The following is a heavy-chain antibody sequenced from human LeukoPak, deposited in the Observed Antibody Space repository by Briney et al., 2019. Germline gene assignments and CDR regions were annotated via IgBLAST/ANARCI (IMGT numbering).Heavy chain of an antibody. CDR2: INHSGST. J-gene: IGHJ5*02. D-gene: IGHD3-3*01. CDR1: GGSFSGYY. Sequence: SETLSLTCAVYGGSFSGYYWSWIRQPPGKGLEWLGEINHSGSTNYNPSLKSRVTISVDTSKNQFSLKLSSVTAADTAVYYCARGGFPYYDFWSGYLPTQFDPWGQGTLVTVSS. CDR3: ARGGFPYYDFWSGYLPTQFDP. V-gene: IGHV4-34*01.